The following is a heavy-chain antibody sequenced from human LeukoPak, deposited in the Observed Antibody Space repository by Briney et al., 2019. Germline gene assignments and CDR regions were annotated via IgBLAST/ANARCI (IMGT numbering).Heavy chain of an antibody. Sequence: GGSLRLSCAASGFTFSSYWMHWVRQAPGKGLVWVSRINSDGSSTGYADSVKGRFTISRDNAKNTLYLQMNSLRAEDTAVYYCARDTNYDILTGRNYYYYGMDVWGQGTTVTVSS. CDR3: ARDTNYDILTGRNYYYYGMDV. D-gene: IGHD3-9*01. J-gene: IGHJ6*02. CDR1: GFTFSSYW. CDR2: INSDGSST. V-gene: IGHV3-74*01.